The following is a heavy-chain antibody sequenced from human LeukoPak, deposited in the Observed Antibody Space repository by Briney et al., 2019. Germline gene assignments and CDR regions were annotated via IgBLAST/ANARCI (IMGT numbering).Heavy chain of an antibody. Sequence: PGGSLRLSCAASGFTFSNAWMSWVRQAPGKGLEWVGRIKSKTDGGTIDYAAPVKGRFTISRDDSKNTLYLQMNSLKTEDTAVYYCTTEYCSSTSCYGYDFWGQGTLVTVSS. V-gene: IGHV3-15*01. CDR2: IKSKTDGGTI. J-gene: IGHJ4*02. CDR1: GFTFSNAW. CDR3: TTEYCSSTSCYGYDF. D-gene: IGHD2-2*01.